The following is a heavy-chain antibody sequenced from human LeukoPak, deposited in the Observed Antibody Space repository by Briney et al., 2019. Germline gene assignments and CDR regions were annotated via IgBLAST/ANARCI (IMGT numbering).Heavy chain of an antibody. J-gene: IGHJ4*02. Sequence: SQTLSLTCAVSGGSISSGGYSWSWIRQPPGKGLEWIGYIYHSGSTYYNPSLKSRVTISVDRSKSQFSLKLSSVTAADTAVYYCARVSHTTVTPWFDYWGQGTLVTVSS. D-gene: IGHD4-17*01. CDR2: IYHSGST. V-gene: IGHV4-30-2*01. CDR3: ARVSHTTVTPWFDY. CDR1: GGSISSGGYS.